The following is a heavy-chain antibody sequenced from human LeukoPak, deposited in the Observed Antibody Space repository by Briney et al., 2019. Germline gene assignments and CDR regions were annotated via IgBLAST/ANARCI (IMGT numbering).Heavy chain of an antibody. CDR2: ISGSGGST. CDR1: GFTFSSYA. CDR3: AKSVWVYYYDSSGYPDAFDI. J-gene: IGHJ3*02. Sequence: GGSLRLSCAASGFTFSSYAMSWVRQAPGKGLEWVSAISGSGGSTYYADSVKGRFTISRDNSKNTLYLQMNSLRAEDTAVYYCAKSVWVYYYDSSGYPDAFDIWGQGTMVTVSS. D-gene: IGHD3-22*01. V-gene: IGHV3-23*01.